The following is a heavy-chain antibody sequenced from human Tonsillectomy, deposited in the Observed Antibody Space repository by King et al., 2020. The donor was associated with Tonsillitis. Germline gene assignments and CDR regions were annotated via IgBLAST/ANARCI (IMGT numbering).Heavy chain of an antibody. CDR1: GFTFSDYY. D-gene: IGHD3-3*01. V-gene: IGHV3-11*06. Sequence: QVQLVESGGDLVKPGGSLRLSCAASGFTFSDYYMSWIRQAPGKGLEYLSFITDTGTYIRYADSVKGRFTISRDNAKNSLYLQMTNLRVDDTAIYYCAKGDTVFGVVDDWGQGTLVTVSS. J-gene: IGHJ4*02. CDR3: AKGDTVFGVVDD. CDR2: ITDTGTYI.